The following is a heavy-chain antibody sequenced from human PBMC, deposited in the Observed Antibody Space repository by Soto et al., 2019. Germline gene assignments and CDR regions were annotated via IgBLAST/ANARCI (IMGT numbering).Heavy chain of an antibody. J-gene: IGHJ6*02. CDR2: IYTSGST. CDR3: ARDEATVTDYYYYGMDV. CDR1: GGSISSYY. V-gene: IGHV4-4*07. Sequence: PSETLSLTCTVSGGSISSYYWSWIRQPAGKGLEWIGRIYTSGSTNYNPSLKSRVTMSVDTSKNQFSLKLSSVTAADTAVYYCARDEATVTDYYYYGMDVWGQGTTVTVSS. D-gene: IGHD4-4*01.